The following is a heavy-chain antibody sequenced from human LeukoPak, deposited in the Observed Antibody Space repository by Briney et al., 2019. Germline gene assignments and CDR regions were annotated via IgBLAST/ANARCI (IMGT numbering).Heavy chain of an antibody. CDR2: VRNDGSDK. J-gene: IGHJ4*02. Sequence: GGSLRLSCAASGFVFRDYGMHWVRQAPGKGLEWVTMVRNDGSDKYYADSVKGRFTISRDNSKNTLYLQMNSLRPEDTAVYYCAKHYYGSGSQKYYFDYWGQGTLVTVSS. CDR1: GFVFRDYG. D-gene: IGHD3-10*01. V-gene: IGHV3-30*02. CDR3: AKHYYGSGSQKYYFDY.